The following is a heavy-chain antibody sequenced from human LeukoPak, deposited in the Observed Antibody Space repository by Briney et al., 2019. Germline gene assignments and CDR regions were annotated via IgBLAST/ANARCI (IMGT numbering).Heavy chain of an antibody. D-gene: IGHD5-18*01. CDR1: GYTFTSYY. V-gene: IGHV1-46*01. CDR2: INPSGGST. Sequence: ASVKVSCKASGYTFTSYYMHWVRQAPGQGLEWMGIINPSGGSTSYAQKFQGRVTVTTDTSTSTVYMELRSLRSDDTAVYYCARDGGTAGYSSGSDYWGQGTLVTVSS. CDR3: ARDGGTAGYSSGSDY. J-gene: IGHJ4*02.